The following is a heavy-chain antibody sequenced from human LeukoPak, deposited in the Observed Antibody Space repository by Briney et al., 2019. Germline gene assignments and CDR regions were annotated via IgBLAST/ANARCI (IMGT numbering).Heavy chain of an antibody. J-gene: IGHJ4*02. V-gene: IGHV3-33*01. CDR1: GFTFSSYG. Sequence: GRSLRLSCAASGFTFSSYGMHWVRQAPGKGLEWVAVIWYDGSNKYYADSVKGRFTISRDNSKNTLYLQMNSLRAEDTAVYYCARLGTWDIVVVPAGFDSWGQGTLVTVSS. CDR2: IWYDGSNK. D-gene: IGHD2-2*01. CDR3: ARLGTWDIVVVPAGFDS.